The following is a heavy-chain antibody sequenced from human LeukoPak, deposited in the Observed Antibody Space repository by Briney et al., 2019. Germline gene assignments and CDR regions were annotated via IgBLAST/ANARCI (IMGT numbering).Heavy chain of an antibody. CDR3: AREPGVDTAMVTSFFDC. V-gene: IGHV1-18*01. D-gene: IGHD5-18*01. J-gene: IGHJ4*02. CDR1: GYTFTSYG. Sequence: ASVKVSCKASGYTFTSYGISWVRQAPGQGLEWMGWISAYNGNTNYAQKLQGRVTMTTDTSTSTAYMELRSLRSDDTAVYYCAREPGVDTAMVTSFFDCWGQGTLVTVSS. CDR2: ISAYNGNT.